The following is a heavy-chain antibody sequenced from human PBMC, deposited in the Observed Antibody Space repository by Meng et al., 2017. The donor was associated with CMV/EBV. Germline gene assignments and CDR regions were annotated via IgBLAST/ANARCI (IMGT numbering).Heavy chain of an antibody. CDR3: NLDILTCYEAYGMDV. D-gene: IGHD3-9*01. V-gene: IGHV1-8*01. CDR1: GYTFTSYD. J-gene: IGHJ6*02. Sequence: ASVNVSCKASGYTFTSYDINWVRQATGQGLEWMGWMNPNSGNTGYAQKFQGRVTMTRNTSISTAYMELSSLRSEDTAVYYCNLDILTCYEAYGMDVWGQGTTVTVSS. CDR2: MNPNSGNT.